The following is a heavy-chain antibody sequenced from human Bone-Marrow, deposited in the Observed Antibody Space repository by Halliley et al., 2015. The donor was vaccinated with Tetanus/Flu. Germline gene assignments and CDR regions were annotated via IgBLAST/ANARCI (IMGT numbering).Heavy chain of an antibody. V-gene: IGHV5-51*01. CDR3: ASLGGALDFWSGFHFDS. CDR1: GYSFTTHW. D-gene: IGHD3-3*01. CDR2: IYPGVSDT. J-gene: IGHJ4*02. Sequence: QLVQSGAEVRKPGESLKISCKTSGYSFTTHWIAWVRQMPGKGLEYMGIIYPGVSDTRYRPSFQGQVTISADKSVSTAYLQWRSLKASDTAMYYCASLGGALDFWSGFHFDSWGQGTLVTVSS.